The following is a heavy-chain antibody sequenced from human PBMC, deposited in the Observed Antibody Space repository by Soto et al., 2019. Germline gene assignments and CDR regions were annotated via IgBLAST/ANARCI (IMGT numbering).Heavy chain of an antibody. D-gene: IGHD3-16*01. CDR1: GYTFTTYA. Sequence: ASVKVSCKASGYTFTTYAMHWVRQAPGQRLEWMGWINAGNGNTKYSQKFQGRVTITRDTSASTAYMELSSLRSEDTAVYYCASFIYLGEFPWAFDIWGQGTMVTVSS. V-gene: IGHV1-3*01. CDR3: ASFIYLGEFPWAFDI. J-gene: IGHJ3*02. CDR2: INAGNGNT.